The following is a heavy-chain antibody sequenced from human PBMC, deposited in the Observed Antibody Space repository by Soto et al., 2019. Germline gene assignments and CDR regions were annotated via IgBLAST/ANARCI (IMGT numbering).Heavy chain of an antibody. Sequence: GDSLKISCKGSGHIFSNYWIGWVRQMPGKGLEWMGIIYPGDSDTRYSPSLQGQVTITVDKSINTAYLQWSRLKASDTAIYYCARQRLWGTSGYYYFENWGQGTLVTV. D-gene: IGHD3-22*01. CDR2: IYPGDSDT. CDR1: GHIFSNYW. J-gene: IGHJ4*02. CDR3: ARQRLWGTSGYYYFEN. V-gene: IGHV5-51*01.